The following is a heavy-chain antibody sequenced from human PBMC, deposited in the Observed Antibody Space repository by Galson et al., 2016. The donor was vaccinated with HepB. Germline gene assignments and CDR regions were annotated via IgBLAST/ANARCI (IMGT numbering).Heavy chain of an antibody. CDR3: ARGYSSSWYLYYFDY. J-gene: IGHJ4*02. V-gene: IGHV3-33*01. Sequence: SLRLSCAASGLTFSNYGMHWVRQAPGKGLEWVAVIWYDGSNKYYADSVKGRFTISRDNSKNTLYLQMNSLSAEDTAVYYCARGYSSSWYLYYFDYWGQGTLVTVSS. CDR2: IWYDGSNK. D-gene: IGHD6-13*01. CDR1: GLTFSNYG.